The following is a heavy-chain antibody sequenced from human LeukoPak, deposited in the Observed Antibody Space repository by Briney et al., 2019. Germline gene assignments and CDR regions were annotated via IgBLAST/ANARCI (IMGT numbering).Heavy chain of an antibody. Sequence: SETLSLTCTVSGRSISNYYWSWIRQPDGKRLEWLGRIYSSGSTNYNPSLESRVTVSVDTSKNQFSLKLSSVTAADTAVYYCAREHMVRAVINRWGQGALVTVSS. V-gene: IGHV4-4*07. CDR3: AREHMVRAVINR. CDR1: GRSISNYY. D-gene: IGHD3-10*01. J-gene: IGHJ4*02. CDR2: IYSSGST.